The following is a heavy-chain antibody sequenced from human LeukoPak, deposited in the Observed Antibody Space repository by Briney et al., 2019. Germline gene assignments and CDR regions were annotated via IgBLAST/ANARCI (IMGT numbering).Heavy chain of an antibody. CDR1: GFTFKSYA. J-gene: IGHJ4*02. CDR2: INTNGANT. V-gene: IGHV3-64*04. D-gene: IGHD1-1*01. CDR3: ARDRTGIDHTGSIDY. Sequence: GGSLRLSCSASGFTFKSYAMHWVRQAPGKGLEYVSSINTNGANTYYADSVKGRFTISRDNAKNSLYLQMNSLRAEDTAVYYCARDRTGIDHTGSIDYWGQGTLVTVSS.